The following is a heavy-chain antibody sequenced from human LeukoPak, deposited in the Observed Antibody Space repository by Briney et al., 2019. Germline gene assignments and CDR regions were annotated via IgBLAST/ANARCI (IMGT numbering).Heavy chain of an antibody. CDR3: ATKISGSYYEYIDY. D-gene: IGHD1-26*01. J-gene: IGHJ4*02. Sequence: GGSLRLSCAASGFTFRSYEMNWVRQAPGKGLEWVSYISSSGSTIYYADSLKGRFTNPRDNAKNSLYLQMNSLRAEDTAVYYCATKISGSYYEYIDYWGQGTLVTVSS. CDR1: GFTFRSYE. CDR2: ISSSGSTI. V-gene: IGHV3-48*03.